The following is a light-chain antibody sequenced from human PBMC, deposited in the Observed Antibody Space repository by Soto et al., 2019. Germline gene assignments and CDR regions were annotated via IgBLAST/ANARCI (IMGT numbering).Light chain of an antibody. J-gene: IGLJ2*01. V-gene: IGLV2-14*01. CDR2: EVT. Sequence: QSALTQPASVSGSPGQSITISCTGTNSDVGGYNFVSWYQQHPGKAPKLMIYEVTDRPSGVSNRFSGSKSGSTASLTISGLQAADEADYYCSSYTSRNTLAFGGGTKLTVL. CDR3: SSYTSRNTLA. CDR1: NSDVGGYNF.